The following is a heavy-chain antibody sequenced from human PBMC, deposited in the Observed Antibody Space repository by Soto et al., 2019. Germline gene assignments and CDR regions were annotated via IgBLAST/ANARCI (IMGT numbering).Heavy chain of an antibody. V-gene: IGHV4-4*07. Sequence: SETLSLTCTVSGGSISSYYWSWIRQPAGKGLEWIGRIYTSGSTNYNPSLKSRVTMSVDTSKNQFSLKLSSVTAADTAVYYCARDCSSTSCYDVFDYWGQGTLVTVSS. CDR1: GGSISSYY. CDR2: IYTSGST. D-gene: IGHD2-2*01. J-gene: IGHJ4*02. CDR3: ARDCSSTSCYDVFDY.